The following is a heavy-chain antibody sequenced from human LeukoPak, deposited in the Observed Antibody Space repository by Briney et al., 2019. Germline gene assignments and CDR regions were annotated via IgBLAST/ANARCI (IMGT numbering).Heavy chain of an antibody. CDR1: GFTFSSYE. J-gene: IGHJ4*02. V-gene: IGHV3-48*01. CDR3: ARRAGAYSHPYDY. D-gene: IGHD4/OR15-4a*01. CDR2: ISSSSSTI. Sequence: GGSLRLSCAASGFTFSSYEMNWVRQAPGKGLEWVSYISSSSSTIYYADSVKGRFTISRDNAKNSLYLQMNSLRAEDTAVYYCARRAGAYSHPYDYWGQGTLVTVSS.